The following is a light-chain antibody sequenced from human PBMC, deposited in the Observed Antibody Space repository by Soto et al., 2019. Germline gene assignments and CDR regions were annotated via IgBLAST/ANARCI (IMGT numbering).Light chain of an antibody. CDR2: GAS. Sequence: IQLTQSPSSLSASVGDRVTITCRASQGIINYLAWYQQKPGKAPKLLIYGASTLQSGVPSRFGGSGSGTDFTLTVSSLQPEDFATYYCQQLFLYPPTLGPGTTVDI. J-gene: IGKJ3*01. V-gene: IGKV1-9*01. CDR3: QQLFLYPPT. CDR1: QGIINY.